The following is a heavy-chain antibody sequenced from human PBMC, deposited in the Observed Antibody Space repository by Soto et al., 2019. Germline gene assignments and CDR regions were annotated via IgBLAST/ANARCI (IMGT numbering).Heavy chain of an antibody. CDR1: GFTFSTYA. V-gene: IGHV3-23*01. CDR2: ISGSGGST. Sequence: LRLSCAASGFTFSTYAMSWVRQAPGKGLEWVSAISGSGGSTYYADSVKGRFIIFRDNSKNTLYLQMNSPRAEDTAVYYCAKVNAVDYWGQGTLVTVSS. CDR3: AKVNAVDY. J-gene: IGHJ4*02.